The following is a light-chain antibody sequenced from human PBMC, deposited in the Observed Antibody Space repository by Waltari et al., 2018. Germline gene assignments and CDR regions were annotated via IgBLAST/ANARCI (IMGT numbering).Light chain of an antibody. V-gene: IGKV3-11*01. CDR1: QSVSNS. Sequence: EVVMTQSPATLSLSPGDRATLSCRASQSVSNSLSWYQQKPGQAPRLLIYNAITRATGIQARFSGSGSGTDFTLTIGSLEPEDAAVYFCLQRTNWPPTFGGGTTVEIK. CDR2: NAI. CDR3: LQRTNWPPT. J-gene: IGKJ4*01.